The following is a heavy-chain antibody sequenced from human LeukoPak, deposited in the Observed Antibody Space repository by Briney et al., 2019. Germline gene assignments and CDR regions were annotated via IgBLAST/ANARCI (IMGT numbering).Heavy chain of an antibody. D-gene: IGHD3-16*02. CDR3: AREDIITFGGVIVN. Sequence: LSLPCGVSGGSISSGGYSWSWIRQPAGKGVGWRGYIYYSGSTYYNPSLKSRAPISVDRSKTQFSLKLSSVTPADTAVYYCAREDIITFGGVIVNWGQGTLVTVSS. J-gene: IGHJ4*02. CDR2: IYYSGST. V-gene: IGHV4-30-2*01. CDR1: GGSISSGGYS.